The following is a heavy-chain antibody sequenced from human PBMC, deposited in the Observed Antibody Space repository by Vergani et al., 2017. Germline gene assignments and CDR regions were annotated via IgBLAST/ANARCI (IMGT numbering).Heavy chain of an antibody. CDR3: ATKSCGTPGCQMGYFRE. Sequence: QVHLVESGGGVVQPGRSLRLSCVVSGFTSSYYGMHWVRPAPGKGLEWVAVISYDGTQKYYADSVKGRFTIYRDNSKSTLYLQMNRLRTEDTAVYYCATKSCGTPGCQMGYFREWGQGTLVTVSS. CDR2: ISYDGTQK. CDR1: GFTSSYYG. V-gene: IGHV3-30*03. D-gene: IGHD1-1*01. J-gene: IGHJ1*01.